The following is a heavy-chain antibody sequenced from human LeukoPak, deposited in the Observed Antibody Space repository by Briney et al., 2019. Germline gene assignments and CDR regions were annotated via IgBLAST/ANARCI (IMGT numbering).Heavy chain of an antibody. J-gene: IGHJ4*02. CDR2: INHNGNVN. D-gene: IGHD1-1*01. V-gene: IGHV3-7*01. CDR3: ARALTTLTYEGY. Sequence: GGALRLSCAASGFTCSSYWMNWARQAPGKGLEWVASINHNGNVNYYVDSVKGRFTVSRDNAKDSLYLQMNSLRAEDTAVYYCARALTTLTYEGYWGQGTLVTVSS. CDR1: GFTCSSYW.